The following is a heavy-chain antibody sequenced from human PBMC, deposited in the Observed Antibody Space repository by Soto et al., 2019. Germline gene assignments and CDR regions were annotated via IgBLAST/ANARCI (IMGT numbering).Heavy chain of an antibody. J-gene: IGHJ4*02. V-gene: IGHV3-30-3*01. CDR3: ATAPGTVVTPYYFDY. D-gene: IGHD2-21*02. CDR1: GFTFSSYA. CDR2: ISYDGSNK. Sequence: QVQLVESGGGVVQPGRSLRLSCAASGFTFSSYAMHWVRQAPGKGLEWVAVISYDGSNKYYADSVKGRFTISRDNSKNTRYRLINSLRAQDTTVYYCATAPGTVVTPYYFDYWGQGPLVTGSS.